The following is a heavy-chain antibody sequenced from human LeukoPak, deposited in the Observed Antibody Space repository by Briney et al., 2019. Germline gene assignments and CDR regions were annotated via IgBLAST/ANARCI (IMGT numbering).Heavy chain of an antibody. D-gene: IGHD3-10*01. CDR1: GGSISSYY. Sequence: SETLSLTCTVSGGSISSYYWSWIQQPPGKGLEWIGYIYTSGSTNYNPSLKSRVTISVDTSKNQFSLKLSSVTAADTAVYYCARFTRPSGSFDYWGQGTLVTVSS. CDR3: ARFTRPSGSFDY. CDR2: IYTSGST. V-gene: IGHV4-4*09. J-gene: IGHJ4*02.